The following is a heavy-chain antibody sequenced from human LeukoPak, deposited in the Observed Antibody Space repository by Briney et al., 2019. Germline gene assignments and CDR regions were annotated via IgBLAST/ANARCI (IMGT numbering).Heavy chain of an antibody. V-gene: IGHV1-69*01. CDR2: IIPIFGTA. J-gene: IGHJ4*02. Sequence: ASVKVSCKASGGTFSSYAISWVRQAPGQGREWMGGIIPIFGTANYAQKFQGRVTITADESTSTAYMELSSLRSEDTAVYYCARSDAYYDSSGYYVYWGQGTLVTVSS. D-gene: IGHD3-22*01. CDR3: ARSDAYYDSSGYYVY. CDR1: GGTFSSYA.